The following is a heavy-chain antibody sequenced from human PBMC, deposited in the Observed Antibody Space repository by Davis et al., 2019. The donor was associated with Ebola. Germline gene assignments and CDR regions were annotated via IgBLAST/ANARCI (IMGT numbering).Heavy chain of an antibody. D-gene: IGHD6-19*01. V-gene: IGHV4-30-2*01. CDR3: AREGYSSGWSLHAGYYMDV. CDR2: IYHSGST. Sequence: MPSETLSLTCAVSNASISRSGYSWSWIRQPPGKGLESIGYIYHSGSTFYNPSLKSRVTMSLDRSKNQFSLKLTSVTAADTAVYYCAREGYSSGWSLHAGYYMDVWGKGTTVTVSS. J-gene: IGHJ6*03. CDR1: NASISRSGYS.